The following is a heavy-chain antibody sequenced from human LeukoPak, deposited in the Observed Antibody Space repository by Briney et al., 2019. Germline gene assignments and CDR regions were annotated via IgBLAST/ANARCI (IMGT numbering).Heavy chain of an antibody. J-gene: IGHJ6*02. V-gene: IGHV4-59*01. CDR3: ARAGPISRVVPAASYYYYYGMDV. CDR2: IYYSGST. Sequence: LXLXXXXSGGXXXSYYWSWIRQPPGKGLEWIGYIYYSGSTNYNPSLKSRVTISVDTSKTQFSLKLSSVTAADTAVYYCARAGPISRVVPAASYYYYYGMDVWGQGTTVTVSS. D-gene: IGHD2-2*01. CDR1: GGXXXSYY.